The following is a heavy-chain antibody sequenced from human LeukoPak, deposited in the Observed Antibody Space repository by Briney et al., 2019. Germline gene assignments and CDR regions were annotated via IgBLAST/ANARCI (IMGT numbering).Heavy chain of an antibody. CDR2: IYHSGST. D-gene: IGHD4-11*01. J-gene: IGHJ5*02. Sequence: PSETLSLTCAVSGGSISSSNWWSWVRQPPGKGLEWIGEIYHSGSTNYNPSLKSRVTISVDKSKNQFSLKLSSVTAADTAVYYCARVVTTVPRGWFDPCGQGTLVTVSS. CDR3: ARVVTTVPRGWFDP. V-gene: IGHV4-4*02. CDR1: GGSISSSNW.